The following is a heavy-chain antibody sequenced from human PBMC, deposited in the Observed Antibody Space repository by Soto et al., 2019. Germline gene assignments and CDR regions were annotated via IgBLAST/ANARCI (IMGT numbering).Heavy chain of an antibody. V-gene: IGHV1-69*04. D-gene: IGHD3-10*01. J-gene: IGHJ4*02. CDR3: ARERGLHGSFDF. Sequence: SVKVSCKASGGTFSSYTISWVRQAPGQGLEWMGRIIPILGIANYAQKFQGRVTITADKSTSTAYMELSSLRSEDTAVYYCARERGLHGSFDFWGPGTLVTVSS. CDR1: GGTFSSYT. CDR2: IIPILGIA.